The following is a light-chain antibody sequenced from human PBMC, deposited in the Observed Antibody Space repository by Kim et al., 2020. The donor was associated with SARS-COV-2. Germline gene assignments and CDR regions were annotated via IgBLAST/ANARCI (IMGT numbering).Light chain of an antibody. J-gene: IGLJ3*02. CDR1: SSDVGSYNL. CDR2: DVT. V-gene: IGLV2-23*02. CDR3: CSYAGTDTYWV. Sequence: QSALTQPASVSGSPGQSITISCTGTSSDVGSYNLVSWYQQHPGKAPKLVIYDVTKRPSGVSDRFSGSKSGNTASLTLSGLQAEDEADYYCCSYAGTDTYWVFGGGTKVTVL.